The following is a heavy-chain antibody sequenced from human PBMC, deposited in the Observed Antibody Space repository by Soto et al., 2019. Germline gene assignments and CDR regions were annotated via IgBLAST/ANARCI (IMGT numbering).Heavy chain of an antibody. D-gene: IGHD6-6*01. CDR1: GFTFGDYA. J-gene: IGHJ4*02. CDR2: FRSKAYGGTT. Sequence: EVQLVESGGGLVQPGRSLRLSCTASGFTFGDYAMSWFRQAPGKGREWVGFFRSKAYGGTTEYAASVKGRLTISRDDSKSIAYLQMNSLKTEDTAVYYCTTSIAARWVFDYWGQGTLVTVSS. CDR3: TTSIAARWVFDY. V-gene: IGHV3-49*03.